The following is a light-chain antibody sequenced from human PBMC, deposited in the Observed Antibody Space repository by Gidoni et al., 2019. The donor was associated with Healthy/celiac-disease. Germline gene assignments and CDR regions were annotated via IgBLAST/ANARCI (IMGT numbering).Light chain of an antibody. CDR1: QSVSSSY. V-gene: IGKV3-20*01. CDR2: GAS. J-gene: IGKJ1*01. CDR3: QQYGSSPTWT. Sequence: EIVLTPSPGTLSLSPGERATLSCRASQSVSSSYLAWYQQKPGQAPRLLIYGASSRATGNPDRFSGSGSGTDFTLTISRLEPEDFAVYYCQQYGSSPTWTFGQGTKVEIK.